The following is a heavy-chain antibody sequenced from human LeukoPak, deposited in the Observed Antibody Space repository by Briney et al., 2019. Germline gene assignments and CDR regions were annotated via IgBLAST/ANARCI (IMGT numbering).Heavy chain of an antibody. D-gene: IGHD2-15*01. J-gene: IGHJ4*02. CDR3: ARIYCSGGSCYSCFDY. CDR1: GFTFSSYE. V-gene: IGHV3-21*01. CDR2: ISSSSSYI. Sequence: GGSLRLSCAASGFTFSSYEMNWVRQTPGKGLEWVSSISSSSSYIHYADSVKGRFTISRDNAKNSLYLQMNSLRAEDTAVYYCARIYCSGGSCYSCFDYWGQGTLVTVSS.